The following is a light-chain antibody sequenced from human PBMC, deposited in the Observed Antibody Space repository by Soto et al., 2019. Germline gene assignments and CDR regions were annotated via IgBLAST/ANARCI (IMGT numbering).Light chain of an antibody. CDR2: DAS. Sequence: DIQMTQSPSTLSASVGDRVTITCRASQSISSWLAWYQQKPGKAPKLLIYDASSLEIGVPSRCSGSGSGTEFAFTISSRQPDDFASYYCQQYGETFGQGPKVQIK. J-gene: IGKJ1*01. V-gene: IGKV1-5*01. CDR1: QSISSW. CDR3: QQYGET.